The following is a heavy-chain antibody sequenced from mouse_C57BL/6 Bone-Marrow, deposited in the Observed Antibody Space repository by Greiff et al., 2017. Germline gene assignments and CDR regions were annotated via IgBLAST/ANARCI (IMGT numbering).Heavy chain of an antibody. Sequence: EASGFTFTDYYMSWVRQPPGKALEWLGFIRNKANGYTTEYSASVKGRFTISRDNSQSILYLQMNALRAEDSATYYCARYGGYGADYWVQGTTLTVSS. CDR1: GFTFTDYY. J-gene: IGHJ2*01. CDR2: IRNKANGYTT. CDR3: ARYGGYGADY. D-gene: IGHD2-2*01. V-gene: IGHV7-3*01.